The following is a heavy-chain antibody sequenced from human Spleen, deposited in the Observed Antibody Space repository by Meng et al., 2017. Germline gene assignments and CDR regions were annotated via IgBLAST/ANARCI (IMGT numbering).Heavy chain of an antibody. CDR3: ARHDWFDP. Sequence: VQLVESGGGLVKPEGSLKLSCAASGFTFSDHYMTWIRQAPGKGLEWVSVLYSGGSTYYADSVKGRFTISRDNSKNTVYLQMNSLRAEDTAIYYCARHDWFDPWGQGTLVTVSS. CDR1: GFTFSDHY. CDR2: LYSGGST. V-gene: IGHV3-66*04. J-gene: IGHJ5*02.